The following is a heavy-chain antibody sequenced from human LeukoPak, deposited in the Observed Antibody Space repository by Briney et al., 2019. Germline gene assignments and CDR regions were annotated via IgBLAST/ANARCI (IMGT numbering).Heavy chain of an antibody. CDR2: ISAYNGNT. CDR1: GYTFTSYG. V-gene: IGHV1-18*01. CDR3: ARELFGSIPDAFDI. D-gene: IGHD3-10*01. J-gene: IGHJ3*02. Sequence: ASVKVSCKASGYTFTSYGISWVRQAPGQGLEWMGWISAYNGNTNYAQKLQGRVTMTTDTSTSTAYMELRSLRSDDTAVYYCARELFGSIPDAFDIWGQGTMVTVSS.